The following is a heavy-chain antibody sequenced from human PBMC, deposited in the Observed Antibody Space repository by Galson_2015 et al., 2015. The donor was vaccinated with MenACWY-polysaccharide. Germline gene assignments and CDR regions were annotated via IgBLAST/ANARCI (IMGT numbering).Heavy chain of an antibody. CDR3: ARPSSGGSYYND. V-gene: IGHV3-23*01. CDR1: GFSITSYA. Sequence: SLRLSCAASGFSITSYAVNWVRQAPGKGLEWVAVISGSGTDIRYADSVKGRFTISRDTSKSTLYLQMNSLRAEDTAKYYCARPSSGGSYYNDWGQGTLVTVSS. CDR2: ISGSGTDI. D-gene: IGHD2-15*01. J-gene: IGHJ4*02.